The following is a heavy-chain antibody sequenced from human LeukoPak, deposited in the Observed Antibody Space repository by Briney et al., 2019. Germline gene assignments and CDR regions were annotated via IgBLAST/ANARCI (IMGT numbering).Heavy chain of an antibody. Sequence: PGGSLRLSCAASGFPFSTSWMNWVRQAPGKGLEWVASIKQDGGEKYYVDSVKGRFTISRDNAKNSVYLQMNILRAEDTAVYYCARDRGFSGFFLIFFDYWGQGTLVTVSS. CDR2: IKQDGGEK. J-gene: IGHJ4*02. CDR1: GFPFSTSW. D-gene: IGHD3-22*01. V-gene: IGHV3-7*01. CDR3: ARDRGFSGFFLIFFDY.